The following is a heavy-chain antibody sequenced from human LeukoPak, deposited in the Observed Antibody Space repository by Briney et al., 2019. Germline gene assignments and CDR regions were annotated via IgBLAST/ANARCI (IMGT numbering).Heavy chain of an antibody. V-gene: IGHV3-74*01. CDR3: GRGGDGIDI. CDR1: GFTFRNYL. CDR2: INIDDTNA. J-gene: IGHJ3*02. Sequence: GGSLRLSCAVSGFTFRNYLMHWVRQAPGKGLVWVSRINIDDTNAFADSVEGRFTISRDNRKNTLYLQMNSLRAEDTAVYFCGRGGDGIDIWGQGTTVIVSS.